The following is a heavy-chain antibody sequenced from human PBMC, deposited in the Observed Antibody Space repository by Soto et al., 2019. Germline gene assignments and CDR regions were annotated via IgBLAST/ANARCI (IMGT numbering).Heavy chain of an antibody. CDR1: GGSIRGYY. J-gene: IGHJ4*02. CDR3: ARHYGSGTYPLDY. Sequence: PSETLSLTCTVSGGSIRGYYWGWIRQPPGKGLEYIGYIYYTGTTNYNPSLQSRVTMSVDTSKNHLSLELSSVTAADTAVYYCARHYGSGTYPLDYWGQGTLVTVSS. V-gene: IGHV4-59*01. CDR2: IYYTGTT. D-gene: IGHD3-10*01.